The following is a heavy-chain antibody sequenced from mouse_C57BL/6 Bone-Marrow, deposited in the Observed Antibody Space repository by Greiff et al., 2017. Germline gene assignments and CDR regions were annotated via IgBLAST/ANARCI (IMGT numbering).Heavy chain of an antibody. V-gene: IGHV1-52*01. CDR3: ARGDFDYYGSSWAMVY. D-gene: IGHD1-1*01. Sequence: VQLQQPGAELVRPGSSVKLSCKASGYTFTSYWMHWVKQRPIQGLEWIGNIDPSDSETHYNQKFKDKATLTVDKSSSTAYMQLSSLTSEDFAVYYCARGDFDYYGSSWAMVYWGQGTSVTVSS. CDR1: GYTFTSYW. CDR2: IDPSDSET. J-gene: IGHJ4*01.